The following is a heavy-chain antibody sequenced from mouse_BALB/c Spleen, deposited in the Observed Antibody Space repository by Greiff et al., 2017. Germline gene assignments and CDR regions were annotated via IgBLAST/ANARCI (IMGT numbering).Heavy chain of an antibody. V-gene: IGHV5-6-5*01. CDR1: GFTFSSYA. J-gene: IGHJ2*01. CDR2: ISSGGST. Sequence: VESGGGLVKPGGSLKLSCAASGFTFSSYAMSWVRQTPEKRLEWVASISSGGSTYYPDSVKGRFTISRDNARNILYLQMSSLRSEDTAMYYCARGGDLDYWGQGTTLTVSS. CDR3: ARGGDLDY.